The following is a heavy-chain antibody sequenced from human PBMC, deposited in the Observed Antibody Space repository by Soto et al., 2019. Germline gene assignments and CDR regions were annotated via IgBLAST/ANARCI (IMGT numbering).Heavy chain of an antibody. J-gene: IGHJ6*02. CDR2: IIPIFGTA. D-gene: IGHD3-10*01. V-gene: IGHV1-69*06. Sequence: QVQLVQSGAEVKKPGSSVKVSCKASGGTFSSYAISWVRQAPGQGLEWMGGIIPIFGTANYAQKFQGRVTITADKSTRTAYMELSRLRSEDTAVYYCAREGYYGSGSLGFYYGMDVWGQGTTVTVSS. CDR3: AREGYYGSGSLGFYYGMDV. CDR1: GGTFSSYA.